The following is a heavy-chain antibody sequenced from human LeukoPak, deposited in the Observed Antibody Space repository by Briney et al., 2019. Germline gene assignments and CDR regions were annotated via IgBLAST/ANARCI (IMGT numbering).Heavy chain of an antibody. V-gene: IGHV1-69*04. CDR3: ARGPAGLYNWFDP. CDR1: GGTFSSYA. CDR2: IIPILGIA. Sequence: AASVKVSCKASGGTFSSYAISWVRQAPGQGLEWMGRIIPILGIANYAQKFQGRVTITADKSTSTAYMELSSLRSEDTAVYYCARGPAGLYNWFDPWGQGTLVTVSS. D-gene: IGHD6-19*01. J-gene: IGHJ5*02.